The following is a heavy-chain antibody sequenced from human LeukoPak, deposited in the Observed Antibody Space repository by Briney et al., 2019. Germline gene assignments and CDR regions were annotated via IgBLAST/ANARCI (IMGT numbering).Heavy chain of an antibody. CDR2: IYHSGST. CDR1: GYPISSAYY. CDR3: ARDCLRLSGYCSSTTYPSFDP. D-gene: IGHD2-2*03. V-gene: IGHV4-38-2*02. J-gene: IGHJ5*02. Sequence: PSETLSLTCTVSGYPISSAYYWGWIRQPPGKGLEWIGSIYHSGSTYYNPSLKSRVTISVDTSKNQFSLKLSSVTVADTAVYYCARDCLRLSGYCSSTTYPSFDPWGQGTLVSVSS.